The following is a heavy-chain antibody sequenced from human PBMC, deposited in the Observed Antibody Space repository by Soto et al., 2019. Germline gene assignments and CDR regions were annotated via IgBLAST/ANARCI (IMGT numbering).Heavy chain of an antibody. CDR1: GFTFSHYA. D-gene: IGHD3-16*01. Sequence: LRLSCAASGFTFSHYAMHWVRQAPGKGLEWVAVISHDGSNKSYADSVKGRFTISRDNSKNTLYLQMNSLRAEDTAVYYCAKEGPETPYYYYGMNVWGQGTTVTVSS. CDR2: ISHDGSNK. CDR3: AKEGPETPYYYYGMNV. J-gene: IGHJ6*02. V-gene: IGHV3-30*18.